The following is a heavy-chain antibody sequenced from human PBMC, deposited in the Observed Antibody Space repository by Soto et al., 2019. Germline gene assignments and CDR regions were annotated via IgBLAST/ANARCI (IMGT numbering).Heavy chain of an antibody. CDR2: IYWDDDK. J-gene: IGHJ6*02. CDR3: IQGRCGAVCLYSYASYYYLVMDV. D-gene: IGHD3-10*01. CDR1: AFSLSTGGVG. V-gene: IGHV2-5*02. Sequence: SGPTLVNPTQTLTLTCTFSAFSLSTGGVGVGWIRQPPGKALEWLALIYWDDDKRYSPSLRSRLTITKDTSKNQVVLTMTNMEPVDKPQFYCIQGRCGAVCLYSYASYYYLVMDVWGQGTTVTVS.